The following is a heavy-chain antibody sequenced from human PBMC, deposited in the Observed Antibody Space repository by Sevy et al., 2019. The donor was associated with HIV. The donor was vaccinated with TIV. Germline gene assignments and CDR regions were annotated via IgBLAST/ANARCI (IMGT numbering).Heavy chain of an antibody. CDR3: TRWKGALSIFDY. D-gene: IGHD1-1*01. J-gene: IGHJ4*02. Sequence: SLRLSCTASGFSFGDYAMNWVRQAPGKELEWVAFLKNKARGGTLDHAASVKGRFTISRDDSKSIVYLQMNDLRTEDTGLYYCTRWKGALSIFDYWGQGALVTVSS. CDR2: LKNKARGGTL. CDR1: GFSFGDYA. V-gene: IGHV3-49*04.